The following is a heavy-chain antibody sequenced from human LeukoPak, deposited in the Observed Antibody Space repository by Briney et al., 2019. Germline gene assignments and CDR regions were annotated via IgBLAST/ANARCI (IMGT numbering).Heavy chain of an antibody. CDR3: ARGPAAKGAFDI. V-gene: IGHV4-61*02. J-gene: IGHJ3*02. CDR2: IYTSGST. Sequence: SQTLSLTCTVSGGSISSGSYYWSWIRQPAGKGLEWIGRIYTSGSTNYNPSLKSRVTISVDTSKNQFSLKLSSVTAADTAVYYCARGPAAKGAFDIWGQGTMVTVSS. D-gene: IGHD2-2*01. CDR1: GGSISSGSYY.